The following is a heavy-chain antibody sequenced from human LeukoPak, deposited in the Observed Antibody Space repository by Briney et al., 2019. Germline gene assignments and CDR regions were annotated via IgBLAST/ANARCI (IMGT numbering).Heavy chain of an antibody. CDR2: INHSGST. J-gene: IGHJ5*02. CDR1: GGSFSGYY. CDR3: ARGLGSCSSTSCYKRKRSWFDP. Sequence: PSETLSLTCAVYGGSFSGYYWSWIRQPPGKGLEWIGEINHSGSTNYNPSLKSRVTISVDTSKNQFSLKLSSVTAADTAVYYCARGLGSCSSTSCYKRKRSWFDPWGQGTLVTVSS. D-gene: IGHD2-2*02. V-gene: IGHV4-34*01.